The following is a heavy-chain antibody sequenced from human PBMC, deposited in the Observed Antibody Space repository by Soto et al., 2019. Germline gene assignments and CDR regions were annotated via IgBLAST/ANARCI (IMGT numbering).Heavy chain of an antibody. CDR2: VYFSGNT. J-gene: IGHJ5*02. CDR1: GGSLSSYY. D-gene: IGHD6-25*01. V-gene: IGHV4-59*01. Sequence: SETLSPTCTVSGGSLSSYYWAWMGQSPGKALEWIGYVYFSGNTNYNPSPKSRVTISIDTSKNQFSLRLAAVTAADAAFDSWGSVRTSGYVLAWGQGTLVTVSS. CDR3: GSVRTSGYVLA.